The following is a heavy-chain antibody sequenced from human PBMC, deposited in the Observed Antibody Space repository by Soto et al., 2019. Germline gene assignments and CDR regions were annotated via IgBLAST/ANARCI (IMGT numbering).Heavy chain of an antibody. CDR2: ISGSGGTT. D-gene: IGHD3-3*01. CDR1: GFTFSSYA. J-gene: IGHJ4*02. V-gene: IGHV3-23*01. CDR3: AKGEDYDFWSGYYRYYFDY. Sequence: GGSLRLSCAASGFTFSSYAMSWVRQAPGKGLECVSTISGSGGTTYYADSVKGRFTISRDNSKNTLYLQMNSLRAEDTAVYYCAKGEDYDFWSGYYRYYFDYWGQGTLVTVSS.